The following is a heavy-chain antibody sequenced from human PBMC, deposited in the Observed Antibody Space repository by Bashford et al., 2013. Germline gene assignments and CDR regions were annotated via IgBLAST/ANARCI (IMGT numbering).Heavy chain of an antibody. D-gene: IGHD3-10*01. Sequence: ASVKVSCKASGYTFTGYYMHWVRQAPGQGLEWMGWINPNSGGTNYAQKFQGWVTMTRDTSISTAYMELSRLRSDDTAVYYCARSGSAQSDYYYYYGMDVWGQGTTVTVSS. CDR1: GYTFTGYY. V-gene: IGHV1-2*04. J-gene: IGHJ6*02. CDR2: INPNSGGT. CDR3: ARSGSAQSDYYYYYGMDV.